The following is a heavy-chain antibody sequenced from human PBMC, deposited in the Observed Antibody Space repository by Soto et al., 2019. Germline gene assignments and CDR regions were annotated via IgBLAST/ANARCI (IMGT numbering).Heavy chain of an antibody. V-gene: IGHV3-9*01. CDR3: AKYRNDVGDGCDY. CDR2: ISWNSGSI. J-gene: IGHJ4*02. Sequence: EVQLVESGGGLVQPGRSLRLSCAASGFTFDDYAMHWVRQAPGKGLEWVSGISWNSGSIGYADSVKGRFTISRDNAKNSLYLQMNSLSAEDTALYYCAKYRNDVGDGCDYCGQGTLVTVSS. D-gene: IGHD1-1*01. CDR1: GFTFDDYA.